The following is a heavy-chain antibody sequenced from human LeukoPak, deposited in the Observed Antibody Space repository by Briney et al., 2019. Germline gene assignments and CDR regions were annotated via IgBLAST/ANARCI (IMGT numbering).Heavy chain of an antibody. J-gene: IGHJ4*02. D-gene: IGHD3-22*01. CDR3: ARGYYDSSGYYDY. CDR1: GGSISSGDYY. V-gene: IGHV4-30-4*01. CDR2: IYYSGST. Sequence: SETLSLTCTVSGGSISSGDYYWSWIRQPPGKGLEWIGYIYYSGSTYYNPFLKSRVTISVDTSKNQFSLKLSSVTAADTAVYYCARGYYDSSGYYDYWGQGTLVTVSS.